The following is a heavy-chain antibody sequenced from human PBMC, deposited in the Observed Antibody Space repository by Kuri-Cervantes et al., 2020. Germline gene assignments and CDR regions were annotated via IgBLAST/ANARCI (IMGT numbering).Heavy chain of an antibody. V-gene: IGHV3-30*07. CDR1: GFTFSSYA. D-gene: IGHD1-7*01. Sequence: GESLKISCAASGFTFSSYAMHWVRQAPGKGLEWVAVISYDGSNKYYADSVKGRFTISRDNSKNTLYLQMNSLRAGDTAVYYCARAEGGDLELRGEGYYMDVWGKGTTVTVSS. CDR2: ISYDGSNK. CDR3: ARAEGGDLELRGEGYYMDV. J-gene: IGHJ6*03.